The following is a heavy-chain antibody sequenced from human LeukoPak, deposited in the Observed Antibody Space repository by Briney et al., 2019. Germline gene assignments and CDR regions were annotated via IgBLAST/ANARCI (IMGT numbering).Heavy chain of an antibody. CDR1: GGTFSSYA. CDR2: IIPIFGTA. D-gene: IGHD1-20*01. V-gene: IGHV1-69*05. CDR3: AASYNWTPMYYFDY. Sequence: ASVKVSCKASGGTFSSYAISWVRQAPGQGLEWMAGIIPIFGTANYAQKFQGRVTITTDESTSTAYMELSSLRSEDTAVYYCAASYNWTPMYYFDYWGQGTLVTVSS. J-gene: IGHJ4*02.